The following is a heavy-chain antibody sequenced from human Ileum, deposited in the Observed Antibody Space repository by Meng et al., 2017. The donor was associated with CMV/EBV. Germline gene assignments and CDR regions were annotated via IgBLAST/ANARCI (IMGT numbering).Heavy chain of an antibody. J-gene: IGHJ4*02. CDR3: ARDWSSGYSASYFDS. CDR2: IWYDGSNQ. V-gene: IGHV3-33*01. D-gene: IGHD3-22*01. Sequence: SGFIFNSYGMHWVRQAPGKGLEWVAVIWYDGSNQNYADSVKGRFTISRDSSKNTLFLQMHSLRAEDTAIYYCARDWSSGYSASYFDSWGQGTLVTVSS. CDR1: GFIFNSYG.